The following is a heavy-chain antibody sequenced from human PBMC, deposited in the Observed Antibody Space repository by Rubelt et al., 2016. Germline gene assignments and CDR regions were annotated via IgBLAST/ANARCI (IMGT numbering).Heavy chain of an antibody. V-gene: IGHV1-3*01. D-gene: IGHD6-19*01. CDR2: INAGNGNT. Sequence: QVQLVQSGAEVKKPGASVKVSCKASGYTFTSYAMHWVRQAPGQRLEWMGWINAGNGNTKYSKKVQGRVTLNRDTSASTAYMELSSLRSEDTAVYYCARDSWLVLSLGACDIWGQGTMVTVSS. CDR1: GYTFTSYA. J-gene: IGHJ3*02. CDR3: ARDSWLVLSLGACDI.